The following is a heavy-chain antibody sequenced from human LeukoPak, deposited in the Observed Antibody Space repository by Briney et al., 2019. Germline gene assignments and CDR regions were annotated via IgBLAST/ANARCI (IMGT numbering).Heavy chain of an antibody. J-gene: IGHJ3*02. D-gene: IGHD1-7*01. CDR3: ARGSSYNWNYVDAFDI. CDR2: IYYSGST. Sequence: PSETLSLTCTVSGGSISSGDYYWSWIRQPPGKGLEWIGYIYYSGSTYYNPSLKSRVTISVDTSKNQFSLKLSSVTAADTAVYYCARGSSYNWNYVDAFDIWGQGTMVTVSS. CDR1: GGSISSGDYY. V-gene: IGHV4-30-4*08.